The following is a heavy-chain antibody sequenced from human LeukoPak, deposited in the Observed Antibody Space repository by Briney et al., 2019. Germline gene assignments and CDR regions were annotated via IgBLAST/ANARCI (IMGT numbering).Heavy chain of an antibody. CDR3: ARGPYGSGSYY. CDR1: GGSISGTNW. CDR2: IYYSGTT. V-gene: IGHV4-30-4*01. D-gene: IGHD3-10*01. J-gene: IGHJ4*02. Sequence: PSETLSLTCGVSGGSISGTNWWSWVRQPPGKGLEWIGYIYYSGTTYYNPSLKSRVTISVDTSKNQFSLKLTSVTAADTAVYFCARGPYGSGSYYWGQGTLDTVSS.